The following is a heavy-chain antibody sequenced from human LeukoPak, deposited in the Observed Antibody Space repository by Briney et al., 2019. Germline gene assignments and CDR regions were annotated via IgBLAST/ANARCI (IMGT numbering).Heavy chain of an antibody. CDR2: IKQDGSEK. Sequence: PGGSLSLSCAASGFTFSSYWMSWVRQAPGKGLGWVANIKQDGSEKYYVDSVKGRFTISRDNAKNSLYLQMNSLRAEDTAVYYCASSESTDYYDSSGYYPGWGQGTLVTVSS. D-gene: IGHD3-22*01. J-gene: IGHJ4*02. CDR3: ASSESTDYYDSSGYYPG. V-gene: IGHV3-7*01. CDR1: GFTFSSYW.